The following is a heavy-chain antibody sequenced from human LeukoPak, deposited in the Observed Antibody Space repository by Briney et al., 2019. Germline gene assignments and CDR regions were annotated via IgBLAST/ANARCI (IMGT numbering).Heavy chain of an antibody. CDR1: GYTFTGYY. CDR2: INPNSGGT. Sequence: ASVKVSCKASGYTFTGYYIHWVRQAPGQGLEWMGWINPNSGGTKYAQKFQGRVTMTRDTSISTAYMELSSLTSDDTALYYCATDGAVAGTAYPEYWGEGTLVTVSS. V-gene: IGHV1-2*02. J-gene: IGHJ4*02. D-gene: IGHD6-19*01. CDR3: ATDGAVAGTAYPEY.